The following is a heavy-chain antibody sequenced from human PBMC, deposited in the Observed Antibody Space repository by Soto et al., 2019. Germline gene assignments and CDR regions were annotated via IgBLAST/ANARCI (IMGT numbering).Heavy chain of an antibody. Sequence: ASVKVSCKASGGTFSSYTISWVRQAPGQGLEWMGRIIPILGIANYAQKFQGRVTITADKSTSTAYMELSSLRSEDTAVYYCARDRVADFWSGYRYNWFDPWGQGTLVTVSS. CDR2: IIPILGIA. CDR1: GGTFSSYT. D-gene: IGHD3-3*01. J-gene: IGHJ5*02. CDR3: ARDRVADFWSGYRYNWFDP. V-gene: IGHV1-69*04.